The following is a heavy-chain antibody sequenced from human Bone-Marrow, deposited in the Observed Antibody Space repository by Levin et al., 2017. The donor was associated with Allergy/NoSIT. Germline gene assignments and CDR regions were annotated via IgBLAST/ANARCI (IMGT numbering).Heavy chain of an antibody. CDR1: GFTFRSSY. D-gene: IGHD1-1*01. CDR3: AREGPGRFDP. J-gene: IGHJ5*02. CDR2: ISSSGNYI. V-gene: IGHV3-21*01. Sequence: LSLTCAASGFTFRSSYMTWVRQAPGKGLEWISSISSSGNYIWYADSVNGRFTISRDNAKNLMYLQMNNLRVEDTAVYFCAREGPGRFDPWGQGTLVTVSS.